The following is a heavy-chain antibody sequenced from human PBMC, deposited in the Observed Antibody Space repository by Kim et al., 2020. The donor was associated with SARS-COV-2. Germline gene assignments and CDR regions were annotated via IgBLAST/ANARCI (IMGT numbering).Heavy chain of an antibody. Sequence: SETLSLTCTVSGGSISSYSWSWIRQPPGKGLEWIGYIYYSGSTNYNPSLKSRVTISVDTSKNQFSLKLSSVTAADTAVYYCARHHDYYYYGMDVRAQGTTVTVSS. CDR2: IYYSGST. V-gene: IGHV4-59*13. CDR1: GGSISSYS. CDR3: ARHHDYYYYGMDV. J-gene: IGHJ6*02.